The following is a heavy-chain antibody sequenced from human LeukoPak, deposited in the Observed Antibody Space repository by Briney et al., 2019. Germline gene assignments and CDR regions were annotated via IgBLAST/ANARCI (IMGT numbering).Heavy chain of an antibody. Sequence: SETLSLTCAVYGGSFSGYYWSWIRQPPGKGLEWIGEINHSGSTNYNPSLKSRVTISVDMSKNQFSLKLSSVTAADTAVYYCARRRSLTFYYYYGMDVWGQGTTVTVSS. CDR2: INHSGST. CDR3: ARRRSLTFYYYYGMDV. D-gene: IGHD1-26*01. CDR1: GGSFSGYY. J-gene: IGHJ6*02. V-gene: IGHV4-34*01.